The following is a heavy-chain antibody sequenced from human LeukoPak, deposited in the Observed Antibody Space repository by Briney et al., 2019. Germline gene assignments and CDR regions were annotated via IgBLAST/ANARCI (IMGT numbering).Heavy chain of an antibody. Sequence: GGSLRLSCATPGFTLCNYAMSVVRPAPGKGLEWVSAISGSGGSTYYADSVKGRFTISRDNSKNTLYLQMNSLRAEDTAVYYCAKSVDTAMVYDWGQGTLVTVSS. D-gene: IGHD5-18*01. V-gene: IGHV3-23*01. CDR3: AKSVDTAMVYD. CDR1: GFTLCNYA. J-gene: IGHJ4*02. CDR2: ISGSGGST.